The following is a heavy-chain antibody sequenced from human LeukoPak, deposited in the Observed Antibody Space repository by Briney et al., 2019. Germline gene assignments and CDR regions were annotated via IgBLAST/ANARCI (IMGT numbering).Heavy chain of an antibody. V-gene: IGHV3-23*01. CDR1: GFTFSSYA. CDR3: AKAVTFGGVIVIRLYYFDY. CDR2: ISGSGGST. D-gene: IGHD3-16*02. J-gene: IGHJ4*02. Sequence: GGSLRLSCAASGFTFSSYAMSWVRQAQGKGLEWVSAISGSGGSTYYADSVKGRFTISRDNSKNTLYLQMNSLRAEDTAVYYCAKAVTFGGVIVIRLYYFDYWGQGTLVTVSS.